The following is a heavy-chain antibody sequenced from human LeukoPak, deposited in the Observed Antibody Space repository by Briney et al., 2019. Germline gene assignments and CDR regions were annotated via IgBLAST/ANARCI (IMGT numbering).Heavy chain of an antibody. CDR3: VGSGYYQPDY. CDR2: ISYDGSNK. D-gene: IGHD3-3*01. CDR1: GFTFSSYA. Sequence: GGSLILSCAASGFTFSSYAMHWVRQAPGKGLEWVAVISYDGSNKYYADSVKGRFTISRDNSKNTLYLQMNSLRAEDTAVYYCVGSGYYQPDYWGQGTLVTVSS. V-gene: IGHV3-30-3*01. J-gene: IGHJ4*02.